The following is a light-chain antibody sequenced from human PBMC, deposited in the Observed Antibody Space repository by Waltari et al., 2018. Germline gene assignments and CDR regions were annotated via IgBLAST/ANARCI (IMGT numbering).Light chain of an antibody. Sequence: DIVMTQSPDFLAVSLGERATITCKSSPTVFHNSNNKNFLAWYRQKPGQPPKLLIYWASSRASGVPERISGDGSETDFTLTINSLQAEDVAVYYCQQYYRSPLTFGGGTKVEIK. CDR2: WAS. CDR1: PTVFHNSNNKNF. CDR3: QQYYRSPLT. V-gene: IGKV4-1*01. J-gene: IGKJ4*01.